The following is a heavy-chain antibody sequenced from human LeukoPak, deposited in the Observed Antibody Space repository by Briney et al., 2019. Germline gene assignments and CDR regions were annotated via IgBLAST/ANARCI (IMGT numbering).Heavy chain of an antibody. CDR1: GGSISSGGHY. Sequence: SETLSLTCTVSGGSISSGGHYWSWIRQPAGKGLGYLGRISSTGSTNYNPSLRSRVTTSADTSKNHFSLKLTSVTAADTAVYYCARDQTYSGSGIYTYFDYWGQGILVTVSS. J-gene: IGHJ4*02. D-gene: IGHD3-10*01. CDR2: ISSTGST. V-gene: IGHV4-61*02. CDR3: ARDQTYSGSGIYTYFDY.